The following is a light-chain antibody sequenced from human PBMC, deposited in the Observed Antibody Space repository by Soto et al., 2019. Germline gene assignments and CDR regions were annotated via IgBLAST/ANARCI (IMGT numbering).Light chain of an antibody. Sequence: QSVLTQPASVSGSPGQSITISCTGTSSDVGADNYASWYQQHPGKAPKLIIYEVTNRPSGVSNRFSGSQSGNTASLTISGLQAEDGADYFCSAYTTSNTPLYVFGTGTKV. CDR3: SAYTTSNTPLYV. V-gene: IGLV2-14*01. CDR1: SSDVGADNY. J-gene: IGLJ1*01. CDR2: EVT.